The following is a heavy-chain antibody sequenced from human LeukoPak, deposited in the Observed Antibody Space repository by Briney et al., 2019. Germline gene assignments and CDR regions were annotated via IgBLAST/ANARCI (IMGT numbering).Heavy chain of an antibody. J-gene: IGHJ4*02. CDR2: ITSSSTYI. Sequence: GGSLRLSCAASGFTFSSYSMNWVRQAPGKGLEWVSSITSSSTYIYYADSMKGRFTISKDNAKNSLYLQMDSLRAEDTAVYYCARGSSGSYYTLFDYWGQGTLVTVSS. D-gene: IGHD1-26*01. CDR3: ARGSSGSYYTLFDY. V-gene: IGHV3-21*01. CDR1: GFTFSSYS.